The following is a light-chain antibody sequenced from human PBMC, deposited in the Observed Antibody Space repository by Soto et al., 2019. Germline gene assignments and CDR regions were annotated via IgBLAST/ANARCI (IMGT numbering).Light chain of an antibody. Sequence: EIVMTQSPATLSVSPGESAALSCRASQSISRNLAWYQLKPGQAPRLLIYGASTRVPGIPARFSGSGSETEFTLSISSLQSEDSAVYYCQQYTNWHPVRTFGQGTKVEIK. CDR1: QSISRN. CDR3: QQYTNWHPVRT. V-gene: IGKV3-15*01. CDR2: GAS. J-gene: IGKJ1*01.